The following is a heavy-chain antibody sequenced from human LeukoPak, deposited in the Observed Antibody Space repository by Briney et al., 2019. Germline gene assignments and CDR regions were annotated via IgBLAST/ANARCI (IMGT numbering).Heavy chain of an antibody. D-gene: IGHD3-22*01. Sequence: PGGSLRLSCAASGFTVSSNYMSWVRQPPGKGLEWIGNIYYSGSTNYNPSLKSRVTISVDTSKNQFSLKLSSVTAADTAVYYCTRGSIAYYYMDVWGKGTTVTISS. V-gene: IGHV4-59*02. CDR2: IYYSGST. CDR1: GFTVSSNY. CDR3: TRGSIAYYYMDV. J-gene: IGHJ6*03.